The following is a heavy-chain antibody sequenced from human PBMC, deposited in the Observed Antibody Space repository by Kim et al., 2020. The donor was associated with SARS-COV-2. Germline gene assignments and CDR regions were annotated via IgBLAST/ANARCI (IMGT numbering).Heavy chain of an antibody. Sequence: ASVKVSCKASGYTFTSYGISWVRQAPGQGLEWMGWISAYNGNTNYAQKLQGRVTMTTDTSTSTAYMELRSLRSGDTAVYYCARVLSIALRNYYYYGMDVWGQGTTVTVSS. V-gene: IGHV1-18*04. D-gene: IGHD6-6*01. CDR1: GYTFTSYG. CDR3: ARVLSIALRNYYYYGMDV. J-gene: IGHJ6*02. CDR2: ISAYNGNT.